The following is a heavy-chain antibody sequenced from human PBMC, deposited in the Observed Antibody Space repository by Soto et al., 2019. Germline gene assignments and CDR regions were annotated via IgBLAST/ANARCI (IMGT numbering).Heavy chain of an antibody. J-gene: IGHJ4*02. D-gene: IGHD6-19*01. Sequence: QLQLQESGPGLVKPSETLSLKCTVSGASISSSSYYWGWIRQPPGKGLEYIGSMYYSGSTYYNPSLESRLTISVDMSKNQSSLKLSSVTAADTAVYYCATLKGIAVAGIHYWGQGTLVTVSS. V-gene: IGHV4-39*01. CDR1: GASISSSSYY. CDR3: ATLKGIAVAGIHY. CDR2: MYYSGST.